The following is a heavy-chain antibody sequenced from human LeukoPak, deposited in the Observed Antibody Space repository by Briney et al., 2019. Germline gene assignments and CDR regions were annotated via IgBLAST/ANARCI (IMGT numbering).Heavy chain of an antibody. Sequence: SETLSLTCAVYGGSFSGYYWGWIRQPPGKGLEWIGSVHYSGSASYNPSLKSRLTISVDTSKNQFSLKLTSVTAADTAVYFCARLPHPNSSGWYGKFDYWGQGTLVTVSS. CDR2: VHYSGSA. D-gene: IGHD6-19*01. CDR3: ARLPHPNSSGWYGKFDY. CDR1: GGSFSGYY. V-gene: IGHV4-34*01. J-gene: IGHJ4*02.